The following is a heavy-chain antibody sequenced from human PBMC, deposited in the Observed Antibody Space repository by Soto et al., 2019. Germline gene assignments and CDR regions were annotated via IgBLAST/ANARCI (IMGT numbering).Heavy chain of an antibody. D-gene: IGHD2-2*01. Sequence: CAASGFTFSSYAMSWVRQAPGKGLEWVSAISGSGGSTYYADSVKGRFTISRDNSKNTLYLQMNSMRAKDTAVYYCAKLPAAKPYYFDYWGQGTLVTVSS. CDR2: ISGSGGST. CDR1: GFTFSSYA. V-gene: IGHV3-23*01. J-gene: IGHJ4*02. CDR3: AKLPAAKPYYFDY.